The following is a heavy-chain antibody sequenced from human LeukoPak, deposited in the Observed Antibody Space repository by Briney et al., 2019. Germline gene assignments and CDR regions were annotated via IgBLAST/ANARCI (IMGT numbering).Heavy chain of an antibody. J-gene: IGHJ4*02. CDR1: GFTFSSYA. Sequence: GGSLRPSCAASGFTFSSYAMHWVRQAPGKGLEWVAVISYDGSNKYYADSVKGRFTISRDNSKNTLYLQMNSLRAEDTAVYYCARGQTHWPYDFWSGLSLYYFDYWGQGTLVTVSS. D-gene: IGHD3-3*01. CDR3: ARGQTHWPYDFWSGLSLYYFDY. V-gene: IGHV3-30*04. CDR2: ISYDGSNK.